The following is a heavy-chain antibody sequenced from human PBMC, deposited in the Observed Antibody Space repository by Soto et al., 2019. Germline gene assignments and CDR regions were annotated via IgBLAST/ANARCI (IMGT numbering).Heavy chain of an antibody. D-gene: IGHD6-6*01. V-gene: IGHV3-30-3*01. CDR3: ARDLEQLVSGDYYGMAV. CDR1: GFTFSTYA. J-gene: IGHJ6*02. CDR2: ISYDGSNK. Sequence: QVQLVESGGGVVQPGRSLRLSCAASGFTFSTYAMHWVRQAPGKGLEWVAVISYDGSNKDYADSVKGRFTISRDNSKITLYLQMNSLRAEDTALYYCARDLEQLVSGDYYGMAVWGQGTTVTVSS.